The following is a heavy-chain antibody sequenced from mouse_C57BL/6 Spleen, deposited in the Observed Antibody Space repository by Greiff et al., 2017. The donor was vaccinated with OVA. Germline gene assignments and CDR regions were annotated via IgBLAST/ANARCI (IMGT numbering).Heavy chain of an antibody. Sequence: EVKVVESEGGLVQPGSSMKLSCTASGFTFSDYYMAWVRQVPEKGLEWVANINYDGSSTYYLDSLKSRFIISRDNAKNILYLQMSSLKSEDTATYYCARDPHYYGSSYGGYFDVWGTGTTVTVSS. V-gene: IGHV5-16*01. CDR1: GFTFSDYY. CDR2: INYDGSST. J-gene: IGHJ1*03. CDR3: ARDPHYYGSSYGGYFDV. D-gene: IGHD1-1*01.